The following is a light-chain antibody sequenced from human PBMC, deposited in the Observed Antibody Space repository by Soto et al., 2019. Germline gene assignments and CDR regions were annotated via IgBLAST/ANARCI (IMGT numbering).Light chain of an antibody. CDR1: QSISSY. J-gene: IGKJ2*01. CDR2: AAS. Sequence: DIQMTQSPSSLSASVGDRVTITCRASQSISSYLNLYQQKPGKAPKLLIYAASSLQSGVPSRFSGSGSGTDFTLTISSLQPEDFATYHCQQSYSTPRTFGQGTKLEIK. CDR3: QQSYSTPRT. V-gene: IGKV1-39*01.